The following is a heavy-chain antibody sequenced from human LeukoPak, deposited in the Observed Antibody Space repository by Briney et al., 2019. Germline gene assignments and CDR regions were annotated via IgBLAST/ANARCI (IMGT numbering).Heavy chain of an antibody. CDR3: VKSRVQYYYDSGGPFDY. D-gene: IGHD3-22*01. Sequence: GGSLRLSCSASGFTFSTYTMHWVRQAPGKGLEYVSAISSNGGSIYYADSVKGRFTISRDNSKNTLYLQMSSLRAEDTAVYCCVKSRVQYYYDSGGPFDYWGQGTLVTVSS. CDR2: ISSNGGSI. J-gene: IGHJ4*02. V-gene: IGHV3-64D*09. CDR1: GFTFSTYT.